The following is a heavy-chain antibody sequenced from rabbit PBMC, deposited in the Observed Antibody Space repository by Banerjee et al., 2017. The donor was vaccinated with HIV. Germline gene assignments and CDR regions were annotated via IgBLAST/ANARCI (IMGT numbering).Heavy chain of an antibody. CDR3: ARGDGAYAGYDGL. Sequence: QSLEESGGDLVKPGASLTLTCTASGFTLSSYCMCWVRQAPGKGLEWIACIYAGSSGGTYYATWAKGRFTISKTSSTTVTLQMTSLTAADTATYFCARGDGAYAGYDGLWGQGTLVTVS. CDR2: IYAGSSGGT. CDR1: GFTLSSYC. V-gene: IGHV1S40*01. D-gene: IGHD7-1*01. J-gene: IGHJ3*01.